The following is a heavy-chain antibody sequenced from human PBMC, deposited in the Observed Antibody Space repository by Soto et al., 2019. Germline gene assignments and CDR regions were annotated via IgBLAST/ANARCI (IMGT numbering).Heavy chain of an antibody. V-gene: IGHV3-30*18. J-gene: IGHJ4*02. CDR2: ISYDGSNK. CDR3: AKGDYYDSSGYLDY. CDR1: GFTFSSYG. Sequence: SLRLSCAASGFTFSSYGMHWVRQAPGKGLEWVAVISYDGSNKYYAYSVKGRFTISRDNSKNTLYLQMNSLRAEDTAVYYCAKGDYYDSSGYLDYWGQGTLVTVSS. D-gene: IGHD3-22*01.